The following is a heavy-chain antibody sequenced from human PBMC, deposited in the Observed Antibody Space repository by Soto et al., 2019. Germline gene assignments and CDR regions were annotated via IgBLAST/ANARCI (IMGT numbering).Heavy chain of an antibody. V-gene: IGHV3-48*03. CDR2: ITGSGNTI. Sequence: EVQLVESGGGLVQPGGARRLSCAASGFTFSRYEMNWVRQAPGKGLEWVSDITGSGNTIYYADSVKGRFTISRDNAKNSMYLQMNSLRAEDTAVYYCARGGSYFDYWGQGTLVTVSS. J-gene: IGHJ4*02. CDR1: GFTFSRYE. CDR3: ARGGSYFDY. D-gene: IGHD1-26*01.